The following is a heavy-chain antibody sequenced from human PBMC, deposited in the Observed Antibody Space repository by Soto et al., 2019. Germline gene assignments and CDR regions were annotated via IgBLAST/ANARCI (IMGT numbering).Heavy chain of an antibody. V-gene: IGHV4-39*01. J-gene: IGHJ5*02. CDR3: ARLLGPYYYGSGSYYWFDP. Sequence: SETLSLTCTVSGGSISSSSYYWGWIRQPPGKGLEWIGSIYYSGSTYYNPSLKSRVTISVDTSKNQFSLKLSSVTAADTAVYYCARLLGPYYYGSGSYYWFDPWGQGTLVTVSS. CDR2: IYYSGST. D-gene: IGHD3-10*01. CDR1: GGSISSSSYY.